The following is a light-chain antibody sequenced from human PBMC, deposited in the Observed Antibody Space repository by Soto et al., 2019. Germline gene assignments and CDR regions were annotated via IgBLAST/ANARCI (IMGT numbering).Light chain of an antibody. Sequence: DVQMSQTPSSLSASVGGRFTITFRASESVITYLNWYRQKPGKAPKLLIYDASSLQNGVPSRFRGAESGTEFTLTISSLQPDDFAVYYCQQYNSYPWPFGQRTK. V-gene: IGKV1-5*01. CDR3: QQYNSYPWP. CDR1: ESVITY. CDR2: DAS. J-gene: IGKJ1*01.